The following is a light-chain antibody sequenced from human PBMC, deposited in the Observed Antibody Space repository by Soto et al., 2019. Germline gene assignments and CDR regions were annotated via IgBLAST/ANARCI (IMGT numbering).Light chain of an antibody. J-gene: IGLJ1*01. CDR1: SSVVGGYNH. CDR3: CSYAGSSAYV. CDR2: DVS. Sequence: QSALTQPRSVSGSPGQSVTISCTGTSSVVGGYNHVSWYQQNPGEAPKVMIFDVSKRPSGVPDCFSGSKSDNTASLTISGLQAEDEADYYCCSYAGSSAYVFGAGTKVTVL. V-gene: IGLV2-11*01.